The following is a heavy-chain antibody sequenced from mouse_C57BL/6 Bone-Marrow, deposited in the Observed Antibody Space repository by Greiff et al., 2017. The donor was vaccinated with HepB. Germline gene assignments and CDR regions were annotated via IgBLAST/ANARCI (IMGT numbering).Heavy chain of an antibody. CDR3: ARSPYYYGSSIYAMDY. V-gene: IGHV1-53*01. CDR1: GYTFTSYW. Sequence: VQLQQPGTELVKPGASVKLSCKASGYTFTSYWMHWVKQRPGQGLEWIGNINPSNGGTNYNEKFKSKATLTVDKSSSTAYMQLSSLTSEDSAVYYCARSPYYYGSSIYAMDYWGQGTSVTVSS. J-gene: IGHJ4*01. D-gene: IGHD1-1*01. CDR2: INPSNGGT.